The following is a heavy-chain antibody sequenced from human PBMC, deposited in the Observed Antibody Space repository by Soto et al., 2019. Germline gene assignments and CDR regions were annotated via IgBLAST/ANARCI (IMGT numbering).Heavy chain of an antibody. CDR3: ARYVVAGPSDY. D-gene: IGHD6-19*01. CDR2: IIPIFGTA. J-gene: IGHJ4*02. V-gene: IGHV1-69*06. CDR1: GGTFSSYA. Sequence: GASVKVSCKASGGTFSSYAISWVRQAPGQGLEWMGGIIPIFGTANYAQKFQGRVTITADKSTSTAYMELSSLRSEDTAVYYCARYVVAGPSDYWGQGTLVTVSS.